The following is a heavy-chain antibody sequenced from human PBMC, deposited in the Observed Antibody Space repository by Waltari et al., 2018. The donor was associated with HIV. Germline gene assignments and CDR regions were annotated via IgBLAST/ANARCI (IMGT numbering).Heavy chain of an antibody. CDR3: AKGLGYCSRANCPPGRP. V-gene: IGHV3-23*01. CDR2: ISGSNDTT. CDR1: GFTFNTFA. J-gene: IGHJ5*02. Sequence: EVQLLESGGGLVQPGGSLGLSCAASGFTFNTFALSWVRQAPGKGLDWVSTISGSNDTTYYADSVKGRFTISRDNSKNTLSLQMNSLRAEDTAIYYCAKGLGYCSRANCPPGRPWGQGTLVTVSS. D-gene: IGHD2-2*01.